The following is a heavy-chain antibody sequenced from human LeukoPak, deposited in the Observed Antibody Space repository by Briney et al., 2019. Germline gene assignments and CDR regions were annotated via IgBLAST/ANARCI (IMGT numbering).Heavy chain of an antibody. CDR3: ARTPTYYDILTDYPYYFDY. CDR1: GFTFSSFQ. J-gene: IGHJ4*02. Sequence: GGSLRLSCVASGFTFSSFQMNWVRQAPGKGLEWVSYISSSGSIMFYADSVKGRFTISRDNAKNSLYLHMNSLRAEDTAVYYCARTPTYYDILTDYPYYFDYWDQGTLVTVSS. CDR2: ISSSGSIM. V-gene: IGHV3-48*03. D-gene: IGHD3-9*01.